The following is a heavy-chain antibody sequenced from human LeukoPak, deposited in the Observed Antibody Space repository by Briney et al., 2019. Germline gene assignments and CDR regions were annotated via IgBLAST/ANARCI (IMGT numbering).Heavy chain of an antibody. V-gene: IGHV3-48*03. Sequence: QPGGSLRLSCAASGFTLSNYEMNWVRQAPGRGLEWLSYMSRSGTTIYYADSVKGRFTISRDNSKNTLYLQMNSLRAEDTAVYSCAKGSPLGYCSSTSCYPLDSWGQGTLVTVSS. D-gene: IGHD2-2*01. J-gene: IGHJ5*01. CDR2: MSRSGTTI. CDR1: GFTLSNYE. CDR3: AKGSPLGYCSSTSCYPLDS.